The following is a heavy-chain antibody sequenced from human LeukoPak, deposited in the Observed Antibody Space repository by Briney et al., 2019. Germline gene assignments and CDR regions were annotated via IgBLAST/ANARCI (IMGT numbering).Heavy chain of an antibody. Sequence: PGGSLRLSCAASGFTFSSYDMHWVRQATGKGLEWGSAIGTAGDTYYPGSVKGRFTISRENAKNSLYLQMNSLRAGDTAVYYCARGEITMGRRYYYGMDVWGQGTTVTVSS. CDR2: IGTAGDT. J-gene: IGHJ6*02. CDR3: ARGEITMGRRYYYGMDV. D-gene: IGHD3-10*01. V-gene: IGHV3-13*01. CDR1: GFTFSSYD.